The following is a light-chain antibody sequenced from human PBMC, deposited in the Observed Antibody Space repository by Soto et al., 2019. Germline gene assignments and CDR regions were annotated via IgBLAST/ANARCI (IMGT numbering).Light chain of an antibody. CDR3: RSYAGSDNFV. V-gene: IGLV2-8*01. J-gene: IGLJ3*02. CDR1: NSDIGKNNY. CDR2: EVT. Sequence: QSALTQPPSASGSPGQSITISCTGTNSDIGKNNYVSWYQQHPGKAPKLLMYEVTKRPSGVPDRFSGSKSGNTASLTVSGLQTEDEADYYCRSYAGSDNFVFGGGTKLTVL.